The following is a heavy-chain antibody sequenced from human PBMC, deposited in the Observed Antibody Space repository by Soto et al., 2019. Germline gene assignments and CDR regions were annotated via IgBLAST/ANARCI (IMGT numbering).Heavy chain of an antibody. Sequence: GSLRLSCAASGFTFSSYSMNWVRQAPGKGLEWVSSISSSSSYIYYADSVKGRFTISRDNAKNSLYLQMNSLRAEDTAVYYCARDLVGSGWYDLYYYYGMDVWGQGTTVTVSS. J-gene: IGHJ6*02. CDR3: ARDLVGSGWYDLYYYYGMDV. V-gene: IGHV3-21*01. CDR1: GFTFSSYS. CDR2: ISSSSSYI. D-gene: IGHD6-19*01.